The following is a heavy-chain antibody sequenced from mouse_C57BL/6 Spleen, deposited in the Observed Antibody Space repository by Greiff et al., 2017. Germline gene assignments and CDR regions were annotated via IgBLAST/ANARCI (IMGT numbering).Heavy chain of an antibody. J-gene: IGHJ1*03. CDR3: ARSTVGYFDV. Sequence: QVQLQQPGAELVKPGASVKLSCKASGYTFTSYWMQWVKQRPGQGLEWIGEIDPSDSYTNYNQKFKGKATLTVDTSSSTAYMQLSSLTSEDSAVYYCARSTVGYFDVWGTGTTVTVSS. V-gene: IGHV1-50*01. CDR2: IDPSDSYT. CDR1: GYTFTSYW.